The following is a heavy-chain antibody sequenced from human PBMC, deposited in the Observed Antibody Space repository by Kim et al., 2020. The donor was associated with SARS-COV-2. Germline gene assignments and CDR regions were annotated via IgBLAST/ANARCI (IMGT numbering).Heavy chain of an antibody. CDR2: DDEK. CDR3: AREYIYFDY. Sequence: DDEKYYSTSLKTRLTISKDTSKNQVVLTMTNMDPVDTATYYCAREYIYFDYWGQGTLVTVSS. D-gene: IGHD6-6*01. J-gene: IGHJ4*02. V-gene: IGHV2-70*01.